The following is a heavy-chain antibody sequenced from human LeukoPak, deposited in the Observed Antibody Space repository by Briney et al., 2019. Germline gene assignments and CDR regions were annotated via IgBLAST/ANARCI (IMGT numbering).Heavy chain of an antibody. Sequence: GGSLRLSCAASGFTFSSYAMSWVRQAPGKGLEWVANIKQDGSEKYYVDSVKGRFTISRDNAKNSQYLQMNSLRAEDTAVYYCARPYVLRFLEWLPFDYWGQGTLVTVSS. CDR1: GFTFSSYA. V-gene: IGHV3-7*01. CDR2: IKQDGSEK. D-gene: IGHD3-3*01. CDR3: ARPYVLRFLEWLPFDY. J-gene: IGHJ4*02.